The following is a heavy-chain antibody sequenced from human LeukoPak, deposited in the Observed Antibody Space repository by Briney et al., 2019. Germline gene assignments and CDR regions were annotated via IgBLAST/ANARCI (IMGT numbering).Heavy chain of an antibody. CDR3: ARLPGPMTTVVTADY. V-gene: IGHV4-30-4*08. Sequence: PSQTLSLTCTVSGGSISSGDYYWSWIRQPPGKGLEWIGYIYYSGSTYYNPSLKSRVTISVDTSKNQFSLKLSSVTAADTAVYYCARLPGPMTTVVTADYWGRGTLVTVSS. CDR2: IYYSGST. J-gene: IGHJ4*02. CDR1: GGSISSGDYY. D-gene: IGHD4-23*01.